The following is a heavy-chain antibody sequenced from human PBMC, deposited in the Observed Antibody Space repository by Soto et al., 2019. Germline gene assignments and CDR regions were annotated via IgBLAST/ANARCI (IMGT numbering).Heavy chain of an antibody. CDR2: IIPLFGST. D-gene: IGHD5-12*01. J-gene: IGHJ4*02. CDR3: ARARGTGSDSGDY. V-gene: IGHV1-69*12. Sequence: QVQLVQSGAEVKKPGSSVKVSCTASGDIFSGYSISWVRQAPGQGLEWMGGIIPLFGSTNYAPKFQGRVTITADQSTNTGYMELSSLKSEDTAVYYCARARGTGSDSGDYWGQGALVTVSS. CDR1: GDIFSGYS.